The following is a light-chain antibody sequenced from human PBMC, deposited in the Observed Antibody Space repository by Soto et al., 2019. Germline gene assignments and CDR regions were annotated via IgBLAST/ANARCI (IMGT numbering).Light chain of an antibody. J-gene: IGLJ1*01. Sequence: QSVLTQPPSVSEAPGQRVTISCSGSSSNIGTNAVTWYQQLPGKAPKLLIYNDDLLPSGVSDRFSGSKSGTSAFLSISGLQSQDEADYYCATCNDNLDACVFGSGTKVTVL. V-gene: IGLV1-36*01. CDR1: SSNIGTNA. CDR3: ATCNDNLDACV. CDR2: NDD.